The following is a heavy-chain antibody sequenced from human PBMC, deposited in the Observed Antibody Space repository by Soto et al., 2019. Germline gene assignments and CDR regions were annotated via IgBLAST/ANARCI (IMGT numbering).Heavy chain of an antibody. Sequence: ASVKVSCKASGYTFASYGISWVRQAPGQGLEWMGWISAYNGNTNYAQKLQGRVTMTTDTSTSTAYMELRSLRSDDTAVYYCASVLGCRRYYYYGMDVWGQGPTV. V-gene: IGHV1-18*01. CDR2: ISAYNGNT. CDR3: ASVLGCRRYYYYGMDV. D-gene: IGHD2-8*01. J-gene: IGHJ6*02. CDR1: GYTFASYG.